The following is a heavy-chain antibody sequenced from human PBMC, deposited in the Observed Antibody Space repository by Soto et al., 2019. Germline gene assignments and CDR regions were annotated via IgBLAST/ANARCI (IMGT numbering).Heavy chain of an antibody. CDR2: ISSSGSTI. D-gene: IGHD6-6*01. Sequence: QVQLVESGGGLVKPGGSLRLSCAASGFTFSDYYMSWIRQAPGKGLEWVSYISSSGSTIYYADSVKGRFTISRDHAKNSLYLPKNRLRAEGTGGDFWARDPGAISGEQLGGRWFGPWGQGTLVTVSS. J-gene: IGHJ5*02. V-gene: IGHV3-11*01. CDR3: ARDPGAISGEQLGGRWFGP. CDR1: GFTFSDYY.